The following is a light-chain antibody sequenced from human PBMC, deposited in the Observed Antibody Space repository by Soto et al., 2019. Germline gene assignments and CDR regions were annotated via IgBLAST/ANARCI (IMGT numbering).Light chain of an antibody. V-gene: IGLV2-14*03. CDR1: SSDVGIHNY. CDR2: DVT. Sequence: QSALTQPASVSGSPGQSITISCTGTSSDVGIHNYVSWYQHHPGKAPKLLVFDVTNRPSGVSDRFSASKSGNTASLTISGLQAEDEAEYYCSSYTNRNTPGVFGGGTKLTVL. J-gene: IGLJ3*02. CDR3: SSYTNRNTPGV.